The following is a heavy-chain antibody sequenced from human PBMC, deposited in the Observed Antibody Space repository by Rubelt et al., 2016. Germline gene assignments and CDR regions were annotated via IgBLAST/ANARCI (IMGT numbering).Heavy chain of an antibody. CDR1: GYIFTNYA. CDR2: ISAYNGNT. D-gene: IGHD3-3*01. CDR3: ARDQDFWSGPIMDV. V-gene: IGHV1-18*01. J-gene: IGHJ6*02. Sequence: QIQLVQSGPEVKKPGASVKVSCKASGYIFTNYAFNWVRQAPGQGLEWMGWISAYNGNTNYAQKLQGRVTMTTDTSTSTAYMELRSLRSDDTAVYYCARDQDFWSGPIMDVWGQGTTVTVS.